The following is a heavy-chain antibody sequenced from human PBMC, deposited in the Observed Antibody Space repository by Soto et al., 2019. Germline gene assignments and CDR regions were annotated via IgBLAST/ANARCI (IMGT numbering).Heavy chain of an antibody. V-gene: IGHV3-7*01. J-gene: IGHJ6*01. CDR2: IKQDGTEK. Sequence: HPGGSLRLSCAPSAFTFTTYWMSSVRRTPRKGLELVANIKQDGTEKYYVDYVRGRLTVSRDNAWSSLYLQMNSLRLEDKAVYYCTASPHRDSERVFVWGQGTTVTVSS. D-gene: IGHD1-26*01. CDR1: AFTFTTYW. CDR3: TASPHRDSERVFV.